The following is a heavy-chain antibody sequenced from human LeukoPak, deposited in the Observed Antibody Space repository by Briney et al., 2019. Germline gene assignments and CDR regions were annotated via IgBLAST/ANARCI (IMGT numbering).Heavy chain of an antibody. J-gene: IGHJ4*02. V-gene: IGHV1-18*01. D-gene: IGHD3-22*01. CDR3: ARALYSDSSGYYPGLDH. Sequence: EASVKVSCKASGYTFTSYAMNWVRQAPGQGLEWVGWISSYNGDTNYARRFQGRVTMTTDTSTKTSHMELRNLGSDDTAVYYCARALYSDSSGYYPGLDHWGQGTLVTVSS. CDR2: ISSYNGDT. CDR1: GYTFTSYA.